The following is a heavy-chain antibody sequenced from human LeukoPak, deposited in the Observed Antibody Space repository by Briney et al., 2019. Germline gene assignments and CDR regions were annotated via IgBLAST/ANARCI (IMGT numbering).Heavy chain of an antibody. D-gene: IGHD2-8*01. V-gene: IGHV3-30*18. Sequence: SGGSLRLSCAASGFTFSSYGIHWVRKAPGKGLEWVAVMSYDESNQYYADSVKGRFTISRDNSKNTLYLQMNSLRAEDTAVYYCANGYCTNGVCYPYYYYYMDVWGKGTTVTVSS. CDR2: MSYDESNQ. CDR3: ANGYCTNGVCYPYYYYYMDV. CDR1: GFTFSSYG. J-gene: IGHJ6*03.